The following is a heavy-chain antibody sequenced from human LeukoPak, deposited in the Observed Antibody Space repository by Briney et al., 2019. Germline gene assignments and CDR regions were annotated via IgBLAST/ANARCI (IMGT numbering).Heavy chain of an antibody. CDR3: ARDGSGSYYLSYYGMDV. V-gene: IGHV3-20*01. Sequence: GGSPRLSCAASGFTFDDYGMSWARQAPGKGLEWVSGINWNGGSTGYADSVKGRFTISRDNAKNSLYLQMNSLRAEDTALYHCARDGSGSYYLSYYGMDVWGQGTTVTVSS. CDR1: GFTFDDYG. CDR2: INWNGGST. D-gene: IGHD3-10*01. J-gene: IGHJ6*02.